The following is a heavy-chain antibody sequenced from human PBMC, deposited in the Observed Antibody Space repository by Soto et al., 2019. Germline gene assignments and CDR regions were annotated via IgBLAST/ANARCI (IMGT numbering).Heavy chain of an antibody. CDR1: GFTFSSYS. Sequence: PGGSLRLSCAASGFTFSSYSMNWVRQAPGKGLEWVSSISSSSSYIYYADSVKGRFTISRDNAKNSLYLQMNSLRAEDTAVYYCAAAGTYYDCWSGAFDPWGQGTLVT. D-gene: IGHD3-3*01. J-gene: IGHJ5*02. CDR2: ISSSSSYI. V-gene: IGHV3-21*01. CDR3: AAAGTYYDCWSGAFDP.